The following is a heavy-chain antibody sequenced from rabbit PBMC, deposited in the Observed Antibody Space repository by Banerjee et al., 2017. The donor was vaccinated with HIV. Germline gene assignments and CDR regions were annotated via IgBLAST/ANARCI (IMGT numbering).Heavy chain of an antibody. Sequence: QSLEESGGDLVKPGASLTLTCTASGFSFSGSYYMCWVRQAPGKGLEWIGSIDAGSGGSTAYASWAKGRFTICKTSSTTVTLQMTSLTAADTATYFCVRDGSHDEYGDYDLWGPGTLVTVS. CDR3: VRDGSHDEYGDYDL. CDR2: IDAGSGGST. V-gene: IGHV1S40*01. J-gene: IGHJ4*01. D-gene: IGHD2-1*01. CDR1: GFSFSGSYY.